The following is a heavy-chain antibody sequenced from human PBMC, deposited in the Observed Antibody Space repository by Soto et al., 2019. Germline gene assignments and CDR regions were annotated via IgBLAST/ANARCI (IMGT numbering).Heavy chain of an antibody. D-gene: IGHD3-10*01. J-gene: IGHJ3*02. Sequence: EVQLVESGGGLVQPGGSLRLSCAASGFTFSSYWMSWVRQAPGKGLEWVANIKQDGSEKYYVDSVKGRFTISRDNAKNSLYLQMNSLRAEDTAVYYCAGVWFGELNPGAFDIWGQGTMVTVSS. CDR1: GFTFSSYW. V-gene: IGHV3-7*01. CDR2: IKQDGSEK. CDR3: AGVWFGELNPGAFDI.